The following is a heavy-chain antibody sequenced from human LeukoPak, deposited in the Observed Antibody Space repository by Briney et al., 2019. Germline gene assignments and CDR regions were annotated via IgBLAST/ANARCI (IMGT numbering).Heavy chain of an antibody. CDR3: AKNGGWTFDY. Sequence: PGGSLRLSCAASGFRFTNYWMTWVRQAQGQGLEWVAIIKSDGSDKYYVDSVKGRFTISRDNAKNSLYLQMNSLRAEDTAFYYCAKNGGWTFDYWGQGILVTVSS. CDR1: GFRFTNYW. CDR2: IKSDGSDK. J-gene: IGHJ4*02. V-gene: IGHV3-7*03. D-gene: IGHD6-19*01.